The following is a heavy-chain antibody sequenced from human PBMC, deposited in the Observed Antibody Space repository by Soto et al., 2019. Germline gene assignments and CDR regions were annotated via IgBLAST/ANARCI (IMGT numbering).Heavy chain of an antibody. CDR2: ISYDGSNK. CDR1: GFTFSSYG. V-gene: IGHV3-30*18. D-gene: IGHD6-13*01. J-gene: IGHJ5*01. CDR3: AKERWTYSSSPKVLDS. Sequence: QVQLVESGGGVVQPGRSLRLSCAASGFTFSSYGMHWVRQAPGKGLEWVAVISYDGSNKYYADSVKGRFTISRDNSKNTLYLQMDSLRAEDTAVYYCAKERWTYSSSPKVLDSWGHGTLVTVSS.